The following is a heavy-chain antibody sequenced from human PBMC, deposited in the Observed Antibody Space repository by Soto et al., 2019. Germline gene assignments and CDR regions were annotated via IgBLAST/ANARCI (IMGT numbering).Heavy chain of an antibody. CDR2: ITHTGTT. CDR3: ARGGHCSNGSCYWKNWFEP. D-gene: IGHD2-15*01. Sequence: PSETLSLTCALSVGSFTGYYWSCIRHFSGKWLEWIGEITHTGTTNYNPSLRSRVTISLDTSKNEISLRLSSVTAADTAVYYCARGGHCSNGSCYWKNWFEPWGQGTPVTVSS. J-gene: IGHJ5*02. CDR1: VGSFTGYY. V-gene: IGHV4-34*01.